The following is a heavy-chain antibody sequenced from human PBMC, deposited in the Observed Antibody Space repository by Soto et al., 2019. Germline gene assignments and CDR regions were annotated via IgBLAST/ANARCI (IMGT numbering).Heavy chain of an antibody. CDR2: IYYSGST. V-gene: IGHV4-30-4*01. Sequence: SETLSLTCTVSGVSISSGDYYWSWIRQPPGKGLEWIGYIYYSGSTYYNPSLKSRVTISVDTSKNQFSLKLSSVTAADTAVYYCAREGGTIFGVPTGQCAPWGQGTLVNVSS. CDR1: GVSISSGDYY. D-gene: IGHD3-3*01. CDR3: AREGGTIFGVPTGQCAP. J-gene: IGHJ5*02.